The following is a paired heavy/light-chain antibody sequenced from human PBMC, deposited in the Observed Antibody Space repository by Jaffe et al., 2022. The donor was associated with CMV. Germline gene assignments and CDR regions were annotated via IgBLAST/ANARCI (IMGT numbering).Light chain of an antibody. CDR2: GAS. V-gene: IGKV3-20*01. CDR1: QRVSSSY. Sequence: EIVLTQSPGTLSLSPGERATLSCRASQRVSSSYLAWYQQKPGRAPRLLIFGASSRATGIPDRFSGSGSGPDFTLTIGRLEPEDFAVYYCQHYGSSTWTFGQGTKVEIK. J-gene: IGKJ1*01. CDR3: QHYGSSTWT.
Heavy chain of an antibody. V-gene: IGHV3-33*08. CDR1: GFTFSSYD. CDR2: IWFDESNK. CDR3: ARGGDGYNYPGNYFDY. J-gene: IGHJ4*02. D-gene: IGHD5-12*01. Sequence: QVQLVESGGGVVQPGRSLRLSCAASGFTFSSYDMHWVRQAPGKGLEWVALIWFDESNKYYADSVKGRFTISRDNSKNTLYLQMNSLRADDTAVFYCARGGDGYNYPGNYFDYWGQGTLVTVSS.